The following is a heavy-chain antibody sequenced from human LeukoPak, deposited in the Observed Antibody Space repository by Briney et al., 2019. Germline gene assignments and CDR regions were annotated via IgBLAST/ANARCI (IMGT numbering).Heavy chain of an antibody. D-gene: IGHD6-13*01. Sequence: PSETLSLTCAVYGGSFSGYYWSWIRQPPGKGLEWIGEINHSGSTNYNPSLKSRVTISVDTSKNQFSLKLSSVTAADTAVYYCARPLRDSSSWYFGTYFDYWGQGTLVTVSS. CDR2: INHSGST. CDR1: GGSFSGYY. CDR3: ARPLRDSSSWYFGTYFDY. V-gene: IGHV4-34*01. J-gene: IGHJ4*02.